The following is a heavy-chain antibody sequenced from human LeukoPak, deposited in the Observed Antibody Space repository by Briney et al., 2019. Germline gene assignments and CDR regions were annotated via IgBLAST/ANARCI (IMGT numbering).Heavy chain of an antibody. J-gene: IGHJ4*02. V-gene: IGHV4-34*01. D-gene: IGHD5-12*01. CDR2: INHSGST. CDR1: GGSFSGYY. CDR3: ARKPAVRWLRFGGPYYFDY. Sequence: PSETLSLTCAVYGGSFSGYYWSWTRQPPGKGLEWIGEINHSGSTNYNPSLKSRVTISVDTSKNQFSLKLSSVTAADTAVYYCARKPAVRWLRFGGPYYFDYWGQGTLVTVSS.